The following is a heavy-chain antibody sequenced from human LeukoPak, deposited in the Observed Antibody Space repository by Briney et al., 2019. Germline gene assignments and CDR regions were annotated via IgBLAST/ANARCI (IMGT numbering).Heavy chain of an antibody. CDR2: IYYSGST. CDR3: ARLGVTAIPGDY. J-gene: IGHJ4*02. D-gene: IGHD2-21*02. Sequence: SETLSLTCAVSGYSISSGYYWSWIRQPPGKGLEWIGYIYYSGSTNYNPSLKSRVTISVDTSKNQFSLKLSSVTAADTAVYYCARLGVTAIPGDYWGQGTLVTVSS. CDR1: GYSISSGYY. V-gene: IGHV4-61*01.